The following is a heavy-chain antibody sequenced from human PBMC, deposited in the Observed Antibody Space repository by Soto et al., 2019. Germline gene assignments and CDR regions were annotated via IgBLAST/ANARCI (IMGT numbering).Heavy chain of an antibody. D-gene: IGHD3-22*01. V-gene: IGHV1-2*02. CDR2: INPNSGGT. CDR3: ARSFLYDNSGSY. CDR1: GYTFTGKY. J-gene: IGHJ4*02. Sequence: ASVKVSCKTSGYTFTGKYLQWVRESPGQGLEWMGWINPNSGGTNYAQKFQGRVSMTRDTSISTAYMELTGLTPDDTAVYYCARSFLYDNSGSYWGQGTPVTVSS.